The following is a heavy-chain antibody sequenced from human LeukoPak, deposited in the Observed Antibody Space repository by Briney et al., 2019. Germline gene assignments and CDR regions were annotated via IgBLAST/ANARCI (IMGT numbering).Heavy chain of an antibody. CDR2: IWYDGSIQ. D-gene: IGHD2-15*01. CDR3: ARAGYCSGGSCYGSDY. Sequence: GRSLRLSCAASGFTFSSYGMHWVRQAPGKGLEWVAAIWYDGSIQYYADTVKGRFTISRDNSKNTLYLQMDSLRAEDTAVYYCARAGYCSGGSCYGSDYWGQGTLVSVSS. J-gene: IGHJ4*02. CDR1: GFTFSSYG. V-gene: IGHV3-33*01.